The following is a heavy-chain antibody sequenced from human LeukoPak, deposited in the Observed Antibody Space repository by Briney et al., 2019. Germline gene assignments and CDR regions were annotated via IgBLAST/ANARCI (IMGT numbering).Heavy chain of an antibody. D-gene: IGHD3-10*01. J-gene: IGHJ3*02. CDR3: ARDRQYYYGSGSYYKIPDAFDI. V-gene: IGHV3-23*01. Sequence: PGGSLRLSCAASRFTFSSYAMSWVRQAPGKGLEWVSAISGSGGSTYYADSVKGRFTISRDNAKNSLYLQMNSLRAEDTAVYYCARDRQYYYGSGSYYKIPDAFDIWGQGTMVTVSS. CDR2: ISGSGGST. CDR1: RFTFSSYA.